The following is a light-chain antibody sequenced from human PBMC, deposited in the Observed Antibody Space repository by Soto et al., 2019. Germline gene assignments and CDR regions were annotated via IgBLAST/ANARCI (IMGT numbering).Light chain of an antibody. Sequence: QSVLTQPPSASGSPGQSVTISCTGTSRDVGGYKYVSWYQQHPGKAPKLMTYEVTKRPSGVPERFSGSKSGNTASLTVSGLQAEDEADYYCSSYLGTNSKLFGTGTKV. CDR3: SSYLGTNSKL. V-gene: IGLV2-8*01. CDR2: EVT. J-gene: IGLJ1*01. CDR1: SRDVGGYKY.